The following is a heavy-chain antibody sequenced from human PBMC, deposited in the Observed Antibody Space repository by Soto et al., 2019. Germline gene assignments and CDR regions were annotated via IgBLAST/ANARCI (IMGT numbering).Heavy chain of an antibody. CDR3: SRGRSYSYFFYGKDV. V-gene: IGHV4-61*08. Sequence: QVQLRESGPGLVKPSETLSLTCTVSGGCVYSGAYYWTWIRQAPGKELEWIGYISCTWNTNYNPSLQSRVSMAVDTSRYQFSLNLSSMTPADSSSYYCSRGRSYSYFFYGKDVWGQGITVTVSS. J-gene: IGHJ6*02. D-gene: IGHD2-21*02. CDR2: ISCTWNT. CDR1: GGCVYSGAYY.